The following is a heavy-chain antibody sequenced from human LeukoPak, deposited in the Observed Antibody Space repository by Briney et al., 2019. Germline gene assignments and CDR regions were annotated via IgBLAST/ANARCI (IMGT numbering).Heavy chain of an antibody. CDR1: GGSISSGGYY. Sequence: SETLSLTCTASGGSISSGGYYWSWIRQPPGKGLEWIGYIYHSGSTYYNPSLKSRVTISVDRSKNQFSLKLSSVTAADTAVYYCARSTQGAIFGPPTTDYWGQGTLVTVSS. D-gene: IGHD3-3*01. CDR2: IYHSGST. V-gene: IGHV4-30-2*01. CDR3: ARSTQGAIFGPPTTDY. J-gene: IGHJ4*02.